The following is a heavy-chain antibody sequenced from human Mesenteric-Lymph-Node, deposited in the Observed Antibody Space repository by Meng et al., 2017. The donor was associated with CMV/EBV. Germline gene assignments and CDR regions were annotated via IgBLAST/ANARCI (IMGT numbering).Heavy chain of an antibody. D-gene: IGHD2-15*01. V-gene: IGHV1-24*01. CDR3: ARGPQGCSGGSCYSDY. Sequence: ASVKVSCKVSGYTLTELSMHWVRQAPGKGLEWMGGFDPEDGETIYAQKFQGRVTMTTDTPTTTAYMELRSLRSDDSAVYYCARGPQGCSGGSCYSDYWGQGTLVTVSS. CDR2: FDPEDGET. J-gene: IGHJ4*02. CDR1: GYTLTELS.